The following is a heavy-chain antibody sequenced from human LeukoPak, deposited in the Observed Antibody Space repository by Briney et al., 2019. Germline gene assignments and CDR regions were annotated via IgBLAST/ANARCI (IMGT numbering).Heavy chain of an antibody. CDR2: IYYSGST. CDR3: AREVVPADYDY. D-gene: IGHD2-2*01. V-gene: IGHV4-30-4*01. J-gene: IGHJ4*02. Sequence: SETLSLTCTVSGGSISSGDYYWRWIRQPPGKGLEWIGYIYYSGSTYYNPSLKSRVTISVDTSKNQFSLKLSSVTAADTAVYYCAREVVPADYDYWGQETLVTVSS. CDR1: GGSISSGDYY.